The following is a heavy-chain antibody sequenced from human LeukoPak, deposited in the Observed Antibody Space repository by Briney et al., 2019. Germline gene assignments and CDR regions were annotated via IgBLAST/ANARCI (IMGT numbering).Heavy chain of an antibody. J-gene: IGHJ4*02. CDR2: ISVSAIST. CDR3: AGYNCTTTTCYTGGFDY. CDR1: GFTFSNYA. D-gene: IGHD2-2*02. Sequence: GESLRLSCAASGFTFSNYAVSWVRQAPGKGLEWVSAISVSAISTYYADSVKGRFTISGDDSKSTVYLQMNSLRAEDTAVYYCAGYNCTTTTCYTGGFDYWGQGTLVTVSS. V-gene: IGHV3-23*01.